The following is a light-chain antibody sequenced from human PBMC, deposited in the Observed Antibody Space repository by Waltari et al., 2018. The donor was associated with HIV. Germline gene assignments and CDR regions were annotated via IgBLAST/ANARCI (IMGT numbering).Light chain of an antibody. V-gene: IGKV4-1*01. J-gene: IGKJ1*01. CDR2: WAS. Sequence: DIVMTQSPDSLAVSLGERATINCKSSQSVLYNSNNKNYLAWYQQKPGQPPTLLIYWASTRESGVPDRFSGSGSGTDFTLTIGSLQAEDVALYYCQQYYSTPWTFGQGTKVEIK. CDR1: QSVLYNSNNKNY. CDR3: QQYYSTPWT.